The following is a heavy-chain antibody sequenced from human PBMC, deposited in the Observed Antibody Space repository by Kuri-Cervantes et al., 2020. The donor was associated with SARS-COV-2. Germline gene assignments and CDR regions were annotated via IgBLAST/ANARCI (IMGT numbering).Heavy chain of an antibody. V-gene: IGHV3-23*01. D-gene: IGHD1-26*01. CDR3: ASGSGSYYGGDY. J-gene: IGHJ4*02. CDR1: GFTFSSYA. CDR2: ISGSGGST. Sequence: GESLKISCAASGFTFSSYAMSWVRQAPGKGLEWVSAISGSGGSTYYADFVKGRFTISRDNSKNTLYLQMNSLRAEDTAVYYCASGSGSYYGGDYWGQGTLVTVSS.